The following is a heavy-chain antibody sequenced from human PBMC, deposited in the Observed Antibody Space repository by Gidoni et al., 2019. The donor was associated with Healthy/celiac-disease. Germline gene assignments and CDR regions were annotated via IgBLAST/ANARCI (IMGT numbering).Heavy chain of an antibody. Sequence: VQLVESGGGLVKHGGPLRLSCAASGFNFGDYYMTRIRQAPGKGLECVSYIGSSGSTIYYADSVKGRCTISRDNAKNSLYLQMNSLRAEDTAVYYCARDWAADTGYCSSTSCQRDAFDIWGQGTMVTVSS. CDR3: ARDWAADTGYCSSTSCQRDAFDI. CDR2: IGSSGSTI. J-gene: IGHJ3*02. V-gene: IGHV3-11*01. D-gene: IGHD2-2*01. CDR1: GFNFGDYY.